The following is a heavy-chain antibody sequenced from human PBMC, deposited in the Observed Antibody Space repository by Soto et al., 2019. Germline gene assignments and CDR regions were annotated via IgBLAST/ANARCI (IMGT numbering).Heavy chain of an antibody. CDR2: ISWNSGSI. Sequence: QPGGSLRLSCAASGFTFDDYAMHWVRQAPGKGLEWVSGISWNSGSIGYADSVKGRFTISRDNAKNSLYLQMNSLRAEDTALYYCAKGYCSGGSCYSGFGAFDIWGQGTMVTVSS. CDR3: AKGYCSGGSCYSGFGAFDI. J-gene: IGHJ3*02. D-gene: IGHD2-15*01. CDR1: GFTFDDYA. V-gene: IGHV3-9*01.